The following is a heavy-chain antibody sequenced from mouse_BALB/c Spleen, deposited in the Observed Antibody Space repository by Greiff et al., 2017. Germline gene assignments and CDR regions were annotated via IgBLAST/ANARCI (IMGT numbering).Heavy chain of an antibody. CDR3: ARDSVRGY. V-gene: IGHV1-4*01. D-gene: IGHD2-14*01. CDR1: GYTFTSYT. Sequence: QVHVKQSGAELARPGASVKMSCKASGYTFTSYTMHWVKQRPGQGLEWIGYINPSSGYTNYNQKFKDKATLTADKSSSTAYMQLSSLTSEDSAVYYCARDSVRGYWGQGTTLTVSS. J-gene: IGHJ2*01. CDR2: INPSSGYT.